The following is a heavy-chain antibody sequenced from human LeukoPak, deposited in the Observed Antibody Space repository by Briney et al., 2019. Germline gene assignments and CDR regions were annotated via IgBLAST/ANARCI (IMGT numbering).Heavy chain of an antibody. CDR1: GSSISSYY. V-gene: IGHV4-4*07. J-gene: IGHJ5*02. CDR3: ARVVVVVVAATHLVWFDP. Sequence: SETLSLTCTVSGSSISSYYWSWIRQPAGKGLEWIGRIYTSGSTNYNPSLKSRVTMSVDTSKNQFSLKLSSVTAADTAVYYCARVVVVVVAATHLVWFDPWGQGTLVTVSS. CDR2: IYTSGST. D-gene: IGHD2-15*01.